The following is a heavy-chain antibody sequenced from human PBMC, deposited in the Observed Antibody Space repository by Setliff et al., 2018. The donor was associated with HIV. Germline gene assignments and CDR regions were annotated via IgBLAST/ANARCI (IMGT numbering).Heavy chain of an antibody. CDR2: IYYSGSA. V-gene: IGHV4-31*01. Sequence: PSETLSLTCSVSGDSISRSSFFWTWIRQHPGKVLEWIGYIYYSGSATYNPSLKSQASISVDTSTNEFSLKLSSVTAADTAVYYCARDRSNWNYGKNYMDVWGKGTTVTVSS. D-gene: IGHD1-7*01. J-gene: IGHJ6*03. CDR1: GDSISRSSFF. CDR3: ARDRSNWNYGKNYMDV.